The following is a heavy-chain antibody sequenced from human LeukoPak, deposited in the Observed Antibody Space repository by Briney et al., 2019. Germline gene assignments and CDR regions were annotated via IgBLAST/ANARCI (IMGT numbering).Heavy chain of an antibody. CDR2: ISGSGGST. Sequence: GGSLRLSCADSGFAFSDYWMRWVRQAPGKGLEWVSAISGSGGSTYYADSVKGRFTISRDNSKNTLYLQMNSLRAEDTAVYYCAKSVVTMIVAVEDAFVIWGQCTMVTVSS. D-gene: IGHD3-22*01. CDR3: AKSVVTMIVAVEDAFVI. V-gene: IGHV3-23*01. J-gene: IGHJ3*02. CDR1: GFAFSDYW.